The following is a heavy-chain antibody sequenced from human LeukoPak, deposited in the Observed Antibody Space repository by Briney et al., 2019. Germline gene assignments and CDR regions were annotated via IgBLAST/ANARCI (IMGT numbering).Heavy chain of an antibody. CDR3: AKDGGCSSTTCYSPHYFDY. Sequence: SCKASGGTFSSYAMHWVRQAPGKGLEWVAVISYDGSNKYYADSVKGRFTISRVNSKNTLYLQMNSLRAEDTAVYYCAKDGGCSSTTCYSPHYFDYWGQGTLVTVSS. J-gene: IGHJ4*02. CDR1: GGTFSSYA. D-gene: IGHD2-2*01. V-gene: IGHV3-30-3*02. CDR2: ISYDGSNK.